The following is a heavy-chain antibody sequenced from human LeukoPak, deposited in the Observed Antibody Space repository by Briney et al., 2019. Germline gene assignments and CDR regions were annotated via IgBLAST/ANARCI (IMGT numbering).Heavy chain of an antibody. V-gene: IGHV3-7*01. D-gene: IGHD4-23*01. CDR1: GFRFNTYW. J-gene: IGHJ4*02. CDR3: ARVVTVVGLDY. CDR2: IKQDGNEK. Sequence: PGGSLRLSCAASGFRFNTYWMSWVRQAPGKGLEWVANIKQDGNEKYYADSVKGRFTISRDNAKNSLYLQMNSLRAEDTAVYYCARVVTVVGLDYWGQGTLVTVSS.